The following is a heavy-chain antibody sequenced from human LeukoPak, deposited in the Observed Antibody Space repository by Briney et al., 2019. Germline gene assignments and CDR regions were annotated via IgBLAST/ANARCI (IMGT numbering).Heavy chain of an antibody. D-gene: IGHD5-12*01. CDR1: GINFRGYW. CDR2: IKQDGSDK. V-gene: IGHV3-7*01. Sequence: GGSLRLSCAVSGINFRGYWMAWVRQAPGKGLEWVSNIKQDGSDKYYVDSVKGRFTISRDNAKNSLYLEMNSLRVEDTAVYYCARDLGHTGYDLYDYWGQGTLVTVSS. CDR3: ARDLGHTGYDLYDY. J-gene: IGHJ4*02.